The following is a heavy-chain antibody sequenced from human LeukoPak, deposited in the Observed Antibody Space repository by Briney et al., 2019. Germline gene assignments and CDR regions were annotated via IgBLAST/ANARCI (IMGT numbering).Heavy chain of an antibody. D-gene: IGHD6-13*01. CDR1: GFTFSSYG. CDR2: ISYDGSNK. CDR3: AKTGIAAAGYFDY. J-gene: IGHJ4*02. Sequence: GGSLRLSCAASGFTFSSYGMPWVRQAPGKGLEWVAVISYDGSNKYYADSVKGRFTISRDNSKNTLYLQMNSLRAEDTAVYYCAKTGIAAAGYFDYWGQGTLVTVSS. V-gene: IGHV3-30*18.